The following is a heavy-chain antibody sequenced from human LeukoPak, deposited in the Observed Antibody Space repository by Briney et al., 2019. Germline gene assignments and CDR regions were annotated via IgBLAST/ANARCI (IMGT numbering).Heavy chain of an antibody. CDR3: AKDKSMVRELDY. CDR2: IQSDGRNQ. V-gene: IGHV3-30*02. J-gene: IGHJ4*02. CDR1: GFTFRSYG. D-gene: IGHD3-10*01. Sequence: GGSLRLSCAASGFTFRSYGMHWVRQAPGKGLEWLAFIQSDGRNQYYADSVKGQFTISRDNSKNTLFLQMNNLRAEDTAVYYCAKDKSMVRELDYWGQGTLVTVSS.